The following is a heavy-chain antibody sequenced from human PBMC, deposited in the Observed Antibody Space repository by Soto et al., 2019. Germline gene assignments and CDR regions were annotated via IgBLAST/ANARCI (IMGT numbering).Heavy chain of an antibody. D-gene: IGHD5-18*01. CDR3: ARWDPTAMVPFFDY. CDR1: GGTFSSYA. CDR2: IIPIFGTA. V-gene: IGHV1-69*12. Sequence: QVQLVQSGAEVKKPGASVKVSCKASGGTFSSYAISWVRQAPGQGLEWMGGIIPIFGTANYAQKFQGRVTITADESTTSAYMEGSSLRSEDTVVYYCARWDPTAMVPFFDYWGQGTLVTASS. J-gene: IGHJ4*02.